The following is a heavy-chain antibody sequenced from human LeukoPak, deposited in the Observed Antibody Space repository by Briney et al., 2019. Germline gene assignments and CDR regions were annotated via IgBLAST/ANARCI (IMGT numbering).Heavy chain of an antibody. J-gene: IGHJ1*01. CDR2: IRYDGSNK. CDR1: GFTFSSYG. V-gene: IGHV3-30*02. Sequence: GGSLRLSCAASGFTFSSYGMHWVRQAPGKGLEWVAFIRYDGSNKYYADSVKGRFTISRDNSKNTLYLQMNSLRAEDTAVYYCAKTCSSTSCHNGYFQHWGQGTLVTVFS. D-gene: IGHD2-2*01. CDR3: AKTCSSTSCHNGYFQH.